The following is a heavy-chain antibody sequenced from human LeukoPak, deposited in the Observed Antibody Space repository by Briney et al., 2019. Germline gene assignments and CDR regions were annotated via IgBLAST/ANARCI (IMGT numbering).Heavy chain of an antibody. CDR2: IYYSGST. CDR3: ARTTVTTFNY. D-gene: IGHD4-17*01. CDR1: GGSLSSYY. J-gene: IGHJ4*02. Sequence: SETLSLTCTVSGGSLSSYYWSWIRQPPGKGLEWIGYIYYSGSTNYNPSLTSRVTISVDTSKNQFSLNLSSVTAADTAVYYCARTTVTTFNYWGQGTLVTVSS. V-gene: IGHV4-59*01.